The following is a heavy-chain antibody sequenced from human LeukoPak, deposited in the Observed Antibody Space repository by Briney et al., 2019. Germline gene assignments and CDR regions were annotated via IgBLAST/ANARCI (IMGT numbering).Heavy chain of an antibody. CDR2: IFYTGAT. J-gene: IGHJ4*02. CDR3: ASTVYGGYNVYYFNY. Sequence: SETLSLTCTVSGGSISSNNYFWGWIRQPPGKGLEWIGSIFYTGATYYNPSLKSPVTMSVDTSKNQFSLKLSSVIAADTAVYFCASTVYGGYNVYYFNYWGQGTLVTVSS. D-gene: IGHD4-17*01. CDR1: GGSISSNNYF. V-gene: IGHV4-39*07.